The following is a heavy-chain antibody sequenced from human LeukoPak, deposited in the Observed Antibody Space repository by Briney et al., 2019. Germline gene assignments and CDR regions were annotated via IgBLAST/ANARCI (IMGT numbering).Heavy chain of an antibody. J-gene: IGHJ5*02. CDR3: ARDLGGLPVAIPSWLDP. D-gene: IGHD2-2*01. Sequence: PGRSLRLSCAASGFTFSSYSMNWARQAPGKGLEWVSSIGFTGTYIHYADAVRGRFTISRDNAKNSLYLQMNSLRAEDTAVYYCARDLGGLPVAIPSWLDPWGQGTLVTVSS. V-gene: IGHV3-21*01. CDR2: IGFTGTYI. CDR1: GFTFSSYS.